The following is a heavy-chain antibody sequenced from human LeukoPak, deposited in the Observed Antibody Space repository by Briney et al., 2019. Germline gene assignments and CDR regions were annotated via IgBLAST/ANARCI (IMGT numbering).Heavy chain of an antibody. CDR2: IRTKRYSGTS. Sequence: GESLKISCTSSGFTFGDYGVSWVRQAPGKGLEWVSFIRTKRYSGTSEYAASVKGRFTISRDDSKSIAYLQMDSLKIEDTALYYCTRAPYNSANSPYCFDNWGQGTLVTVSP. CDR3: TRAPYNSANSPYCFDN. D-gene: IGHD1-1*01. CDR1: GFTFGDYG. V-gene: IGHV3-49*04. J-gene: IGHJ4*02.